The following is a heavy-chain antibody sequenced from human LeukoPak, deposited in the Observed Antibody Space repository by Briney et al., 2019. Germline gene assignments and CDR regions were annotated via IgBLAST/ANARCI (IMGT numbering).Heavy chain of an antibody. CDR3: AKDGVYSRQDY. V-gene: IGHV3-23*01. CDR1: GFTFSSYS. D-gene: IGHD2-8*01. CDR2: ISGSGGST. J-gene: IGHJ4*02. Sequence: GGSLRLSCAASGFTFSSYSMNWVRQAPGKGLEWVSAISGSGGSTYYADSVKGRFTISRDNSKNTLYLQMNSLRAEDTAVYYCAKDGVYSRQDYWGQGTLVTVSS.